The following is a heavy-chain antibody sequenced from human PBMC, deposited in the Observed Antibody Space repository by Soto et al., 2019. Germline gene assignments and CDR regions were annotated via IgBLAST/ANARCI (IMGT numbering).Heavy chain of an antibody. CDR1: GGSIRSYY. CDR3: ARGRRYSYGPLLFGH. J-gene: IGHJ4*02. CDR2: IYYSGRT. V-gene: IGHV4-59*12. Sequence: PSETLSLTCTISGGSIRSYYWSWLRKPPGKGLEWIGYIYYSGRTNYNPSLKSRVTISVDTSENQFSLKLSSVTAGDASVFFCARGRRYSYGPLLFGHWGQGTLGTVSS. D-gene: IGHD5-18*01.